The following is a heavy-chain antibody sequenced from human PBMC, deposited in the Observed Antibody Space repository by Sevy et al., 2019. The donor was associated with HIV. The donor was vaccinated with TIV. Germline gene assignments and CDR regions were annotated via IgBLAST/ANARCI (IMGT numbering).Heavy chain of an antibody. CDR1: GFTFSSYS. V-gene: IGHV3-21*01. J-gene: IGHJ4*02. CDR3: ARDGIMGLDY. D-gene: IGHD3-16*01. Sequence: GGSLRLSCAASGFTFSSYSMNWVRQAPGKGLEWVSSISSSSSYIYYADSVKGRFTISRDNAKNSLYRQMNSLRAEDTAVYYCARDGIMGLDYWGQGTLVTVSS. CDR2: ISSSSSYI.